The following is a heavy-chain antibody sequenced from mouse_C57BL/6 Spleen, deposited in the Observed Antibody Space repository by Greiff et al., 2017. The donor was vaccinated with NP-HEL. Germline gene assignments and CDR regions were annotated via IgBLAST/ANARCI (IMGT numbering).Heavy chain of an antibody. CDR3: ARGSGSSEYYFDY. V-gene: IGHV1-59*01. CDR1: GYTFTSYW. CDR2: IDPSDSYT. J-gene: IGHJ2*01. D-gene: IGHD1-1*01. Sequence: QVQLKQSGAELVRPGTSVKLSCKASGYTFTSYWMHWVKQRPGQGLEWIGVIDPSDSYTNYNQKFKGKATLTVDTSSSTAYMQLNSLTSEDSAVDYCARGSGSSEYYFDYWGQGTTLTVSS.